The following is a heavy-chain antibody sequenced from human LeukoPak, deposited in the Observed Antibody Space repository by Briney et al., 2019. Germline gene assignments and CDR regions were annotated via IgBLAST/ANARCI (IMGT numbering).Heavy chain of an antibody. Sequence: QTLSLTCAISGDSVSSTNTAWNRIRQSPSRGLEWLGRTYYRSKWYNDYAVSVKSRITINPDTSKNQFSLQLNSLTPEDTAVYYCARGWGFDFWGQGTLVTVSS. D-gene: IGHD7-27*01. CDR1: GDSVSSTNTA. V-gene: IGHV6-1*01. J-gene: IGHJ4*02. CDR3: ARGWGFDF. CDR2: TYYRSKWYN.